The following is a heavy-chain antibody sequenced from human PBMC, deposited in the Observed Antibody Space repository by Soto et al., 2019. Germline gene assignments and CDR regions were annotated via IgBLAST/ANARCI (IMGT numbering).Heavy chain of an antibody. CDR3: ARRTITRGAFDI. Sequence: QVQLVQSGAEVKKPGSSVKVSCKASGGTFSSYTISWVRQAPGQGLEWMGRIIPILGIANYAQKFQGRVTITADKSTSTAYMELSSLRSEDTAVYYCARRTITRGAFDIWGQGTMVTVSS. CDR2: IIPILGIA. V-gene: IGHV1-69*02. D-gene: IGHD5-12*01. J-gene: IGHJ3*02. CDR1: GGTFSSYT.